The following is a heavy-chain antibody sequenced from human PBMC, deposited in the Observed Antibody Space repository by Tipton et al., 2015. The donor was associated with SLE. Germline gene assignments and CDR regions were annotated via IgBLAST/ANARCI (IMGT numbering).Heavy chain of an antibody. V-gene: IGHV4-38-2*02. J-gene: IGHJ3*02. D-gene: IGHD3-16*01. CDR2: IYHSGST. Sequence: TLSLTCTVSGYSISSGFYWVWIRQPPWKGLEWIGNIYHSGSTFYNPSLKSRVTISVDTSKNQFSLKLSSVTAADTAVYYCARDWGSYTDSDAFDIWGQGTMVTVSS. CDR3: ARDWGSYTDSDAFDI. CDR1: GYSISSGFY.